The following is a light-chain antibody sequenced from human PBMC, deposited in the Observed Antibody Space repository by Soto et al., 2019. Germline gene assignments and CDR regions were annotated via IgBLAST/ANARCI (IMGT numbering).Light chain of an antibody. CDR3: QAYDSSLSGGV. CDR2: GNI. Sequence: QSALTQPPSVSGAPGQRVTISCTGSSSNIGARYDVHWYQCLPGTAPKLLVYGNINRPSRVPDRFSASTSDTSASLAITGLQAEDEADYYCQAYDSSLSGGVFGGGTKLTVL. CDR1: SSNIGARYD. J-gene: IGLJ3*02. V-gene: IGLV1-40*01.